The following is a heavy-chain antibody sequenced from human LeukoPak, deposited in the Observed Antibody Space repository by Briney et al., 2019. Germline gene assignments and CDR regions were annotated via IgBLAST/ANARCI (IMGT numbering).Heavy chain of an antibody. CDR3: AKSTAPSHYGLDV. CDR1: GGSITSGGYS. J-gene: IGHJ6*02. CDR2: IYYGDKT. V-gene: IGHV4-30-2*01. Sequence: SETLSLTCTVSGGSITSGGYSWSWIRQPPGKALECLGYIYYGDKTYYNPSLRSRLTMSVDTSKNQLSLELRSVTAADTAVYFCAKSTAPSHYGLDVWGQGTTVTVSS. D-gene: IGHD5/OR15-5a*01.